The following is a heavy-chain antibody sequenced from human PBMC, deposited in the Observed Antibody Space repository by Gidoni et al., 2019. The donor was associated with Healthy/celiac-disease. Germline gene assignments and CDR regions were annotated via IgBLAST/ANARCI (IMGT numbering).Heavy chain of an antibody. V-gene: IGHV1-69*06. J-gene: IGHJ5*02. CDR3: ARAHHYYDSSGYYYSWFDP. D-gene: IGHD3-22*01. Sequence: QVQLVQSGAEVTKPGSSVKVSCKASGGTFSSYAISWVRQAPGQGLEWMGGIIPIFGTANYAQKFQGRVTITADKSTSTAYMELSSLRSEDTAVYYCARAHHYYDSSGYYYSWFDPWGQGTLVTVSS. CDR1: GGTFSSYA. CDR2: IIPIFGTA.